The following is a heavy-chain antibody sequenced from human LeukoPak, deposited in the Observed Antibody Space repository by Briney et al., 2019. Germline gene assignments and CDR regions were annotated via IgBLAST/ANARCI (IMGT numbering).Heavy chain of an antibody. Sequence: GGSLRLSCAASGFTFSSYSMNWVRQAPGEGLEWVSYISSSSSCIYYADSVKGRFTISRDNAKNSLYLQMNSLRAEDTAVYYCARDSGGWYRLDYWGQGTLVTVSS. J-gene: IGHJ4*02. CDR3: ARDSGGWYRLDY. CDR2: ISSSSSCI. V-gene: IGHV3-21*01. CDR1: GFTFSSYS. D-gene: IGHD6-19*01.